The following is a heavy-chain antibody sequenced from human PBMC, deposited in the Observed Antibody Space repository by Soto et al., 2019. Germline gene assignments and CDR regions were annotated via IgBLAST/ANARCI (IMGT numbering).Heavy chain of an antibody. CDR3: EREGMPRPRWVFDY. V-gene: IGHV3-64*01. J-gene: IGHJ4*02. CDR1: GFTFGSYP. D-gene: IGHD2-2*01. CDR2: ISTNGDST. Sequence: EVPLVESGGGLVQPGGSLRLSCAASGFTFGSYPMHWVRQAPGKGLEYVSAISTNGDSTFYANSVKGRFTISRDNSKNTLYLQMGSLRAEDMGVDYCEREGMPRPRWVFDYWGQGTLVTASS.